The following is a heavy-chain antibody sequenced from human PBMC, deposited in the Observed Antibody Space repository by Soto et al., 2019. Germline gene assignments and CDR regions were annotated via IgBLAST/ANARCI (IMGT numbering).Heavy chain of an antibody. CDR3: ARVDLRAREWLLLFDY. J-gene: IGHJ4*02. CDR2: IYYSGST. V-gene: IGHV4-59*01. Sequence: SETLSLTCTVSGGSISSYYWSWIRQPPGKGLEWIGYIYYSGSTNYNPSLKSRVTISVDTSKNQFSLKLSSVTAVDTAVYYCARVDLRAREWLLLFDYWGQGTLVTVSS. D-gene: IGHD3-3*01. CDR1: GGSISSYY.